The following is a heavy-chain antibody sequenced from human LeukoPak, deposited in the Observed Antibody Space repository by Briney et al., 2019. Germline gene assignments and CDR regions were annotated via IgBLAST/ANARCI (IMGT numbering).Heavy chain of an antibody. Sequence: GGSLRLSCAASGFTFSDFWMGWVRQAPGKGLEWVANINQDGSENYYVDSVEGRFTISRDNAKNSLYLQMNSLRAEDTAVYYCTKGRSNHYWGQGTLVTVST. D-gene: IGHD3-10*01. V-gene: IGHV3-7*01. CDR1: GFTFSDFW. CDR3: TKGRSNHY. CDR2: INQDGSEN. J-gene: IGHJ4*02.